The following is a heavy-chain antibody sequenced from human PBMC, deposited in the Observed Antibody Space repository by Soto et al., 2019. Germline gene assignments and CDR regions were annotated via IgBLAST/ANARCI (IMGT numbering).Heavy chain of an antibody. D-gene: IGHD2-2*01. CDR1: GFPFSSYA. CDR2: ISGSGGST. Sequence: GSLRLSCAASGFPFSSYAMSWVRQAPGKGLEWVSGISGSGGSTSVADSVKGRFTISRDNSKNTLYLQMNSLRAEDTAVYYCTKDRYCSSTSCYAGYYWGQGTLVTVPS. V-gene: IGHV3-23*01. J-gene: IGHJ4*02. CDR3: TKDRYCSSTSCYAGYY.